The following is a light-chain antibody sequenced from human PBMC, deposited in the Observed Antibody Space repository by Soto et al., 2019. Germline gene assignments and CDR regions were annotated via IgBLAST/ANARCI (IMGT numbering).Light chain of an antibody. J-gene: IGKJ3*01. CDR3: QQTNLIPFT. V-gene: IGKV1-39*01. Sequence: EIQMTQSPASLSASVGDRVTVTCRAGQAISGYLNWYQQKPGKAPTLLIFAASTLQSGVPSRFSGSGSGTHFTLTINSLQTEASATYCCQQTNLIPFTFGPGTK. CDR2: AAS. CDR1: QAISGY.